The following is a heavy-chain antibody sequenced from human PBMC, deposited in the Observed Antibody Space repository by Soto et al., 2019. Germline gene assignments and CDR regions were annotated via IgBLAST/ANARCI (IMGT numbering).Heavy chain of an antibody. J-gene: IGHJ4*02. D-gene: IGHD3-22*01. V-gene: IGHV1-18*01. Sequence: ASVKVSCKTSGYSFTDYDIHWVRQAAGQGLEWMGWMNPGNNQHVYTQKLQGRVTMTTDTSTSTAYMELRSLRSDDTAVYYSARVLTYQDYYDSSGYTDPFDYWGQGTLVTVSS. CDR3: ARVLTYQDYYDSSGYTDPFDY. CDR2: MNPGNNQH. CDR1: GYSFTDYD.